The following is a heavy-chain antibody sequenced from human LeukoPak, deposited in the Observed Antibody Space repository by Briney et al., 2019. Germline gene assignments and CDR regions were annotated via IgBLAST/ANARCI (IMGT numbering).Heavy chain of an antibody. CDR1: GYTFTSYG. Sequence: ASVKVSCKASGYTFTSYGISWVRQAPGQGLDWMGWISAYNGNTNYAQKLQGRVTMTTDTSTSTAYIELRSLRSADTAVYYCARVPREVPGADFDYWGQGPLVTVSS. CDR3: ARVPREVPGADFDY. V-gene: IGHV1-18*04. CDR2: ISAYNGNT. J-gene: IGHJ4*02. D-gene: IGHD3-10*01.